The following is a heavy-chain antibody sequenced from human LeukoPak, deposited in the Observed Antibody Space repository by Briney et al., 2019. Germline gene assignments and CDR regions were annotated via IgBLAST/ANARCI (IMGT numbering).Heavy chain of an antibody. CDR3: ARDRGGPYYDFWSGYRYYYYGMDV. Sequence: PSETLSLTCTVSGGSISSGGYYWSWIRQHPGKGLEWIGYIYYSGSTYYNPSLKSRVTISVDTSKNQFSLKLSSVTAADTAVYYCARDRGGPYYDFWSGYRYYYYGMDVWGQGTTVTVSS. V-gene: IGHV4-31*03. J-gene: IGHJ6*02. CDR2: IYYSGST. CDR1: GGSISSGGYY. D-gene: IGHD3-3*01.